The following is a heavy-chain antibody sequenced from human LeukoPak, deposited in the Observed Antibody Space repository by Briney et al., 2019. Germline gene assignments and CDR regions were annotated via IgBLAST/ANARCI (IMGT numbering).Heavy chain of an antibody. J-gene: IGHJ4*02. V-gene: IGHV1-69*06. Sequence: SVKVSCKASGGTFSSYAISWVRQAPGQGLEWMGGIIPIFGTANYAQKFQGRVTITADKSTSTAYMELSSLRSGDTAVYHCARGTYCGGDCYSIDYWGQGTLVTVSS. CDR1: GGTFSSYA. CDR2: IIPIFGTA. D-gene: IGHD2-21*02. CDR3: ARGTYCGGDCYSIDY.